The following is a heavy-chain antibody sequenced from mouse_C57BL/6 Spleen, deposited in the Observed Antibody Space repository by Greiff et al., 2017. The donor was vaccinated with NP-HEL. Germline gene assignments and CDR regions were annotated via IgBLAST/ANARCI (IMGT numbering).Heavy chain of an antibody. CDR1: GYTFTTYP. D-gene: IGHD1-1*01. V-gene: IGHV1-47*01. CDR3: AMNYGSRGWYFDV. J-gene: IGHJ1*03. Sequence: VQLQESGAELVKPGASVKMSCKASGYTFTTYPIEWMKQNHGKSLEWIGNFHPYNDDTKYNEKFKGKATLTVEKSSSTVYLELSRLTSDDSSVYYCAMNYGSRGWYFDVWGTGTTVTVSS. CDR2: FHPYNDDT.